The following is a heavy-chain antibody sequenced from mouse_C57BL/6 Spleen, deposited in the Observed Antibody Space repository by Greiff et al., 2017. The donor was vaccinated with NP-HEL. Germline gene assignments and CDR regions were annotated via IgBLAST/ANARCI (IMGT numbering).Heavy chain of an antibody. V-gene: IGHV1-20*01. D-gene: IGHD2-4*01. J-gene: IGHJ2*01. CDR3: ARSSHSDYDVSYFDY. Sequence: VQLQQSGPELVKPGDSVKISCKASGYSFTGYFMNWVMQSHGKSLEWIGRINPYNGDTFYNQKFKGKATLTVDKSSSTAHMELRSLTSENSAVYYCARSSHSDYDVSYFDYWGQGTTLTVSS. CDR1: GYSFTGYF. CDR2: INPYNGDT.